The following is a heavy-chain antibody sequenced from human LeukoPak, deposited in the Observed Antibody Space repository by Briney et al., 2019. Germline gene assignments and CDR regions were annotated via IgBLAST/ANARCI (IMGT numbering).Heavy chain of an antibody. CDR2: TYYRSRWGN. D-gene: IGHD3-3*01. CDR3: AREEFTYYDFWSGYYNNWFDP. V-gene: IGHV6-1*01. Sequence: SQTLSLTCAISGDSVSNNIATWNWVRQSPPRGLEWLGRTYYRSRWGNDYAISVKSRITINPDTSKNQFSLQLNSVTPEDTAVYYCAREEFTYYDFWSGYYNNWFDPWGQGTLVTVSS. CDR1: GDSVSNNIAT. J-gene: IGHJ5*02.